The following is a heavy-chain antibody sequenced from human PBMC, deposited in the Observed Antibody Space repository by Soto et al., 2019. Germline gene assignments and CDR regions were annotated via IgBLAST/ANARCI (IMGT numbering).Heavy chain of an antibody. CDR3: AHRPPSGRDY. CDR1: GGSISSSSYY. V-gene: IGHV4-39*01. CDR2: IYYSGST. Sequence: ETLSLTCIVSGGSISSSSYYWGWIRQPPGKGLEWIGSIYYSGSTYYNPSLKSRVTISVDTSKNQFSLKLSSVTAADTAVFYCAHRPPSGRDYWGQGTMVTVSS. J-gene: IGHJ4*02.